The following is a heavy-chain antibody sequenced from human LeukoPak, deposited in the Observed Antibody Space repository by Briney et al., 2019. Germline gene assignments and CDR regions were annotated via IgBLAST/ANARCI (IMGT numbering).Heavy chain of an antibody. CDR2: TYYRSKWYN. J-gene: IGHJ3*02. CDR1: GDSVSSNSAA. CDR3: ARARGYGGNGDDAFDI. Sequence: SQTLSLTCAISGDSVSSNSAAWNWIRQSPSRGLEWLGRTYYRSKWYNDYAVSVKSRITINPDTSKNQFSLQLSSVTAADTAVYYCARARGYGGNGDDAFDIWGQGTMVTVSS. V-gene: IGHV6-1*01. D-gene: IGHD4-23*01.